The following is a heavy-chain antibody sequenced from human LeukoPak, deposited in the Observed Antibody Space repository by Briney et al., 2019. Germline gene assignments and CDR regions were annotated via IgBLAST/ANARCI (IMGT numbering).Heavy chain of an antibody. CDR1: GGTFSSYA. CDR3: ARVAYCGGDCYSNYFDY. D-gene: IGHD2-21*02. J-gene: IGHJ4*02. Sequence: SAKVSCKASGGTFSSYAISWVRQAPGQGLEWMGGIIPIFGTANYAQKFQGRVTITTDESTSTAYMELSSLRSEDTAVYYCARVAYCGGDCYSNYFDYWGQGTLVTVSS. V-gene: IGHV1-69*05. CDR2: IIPIFGTA.